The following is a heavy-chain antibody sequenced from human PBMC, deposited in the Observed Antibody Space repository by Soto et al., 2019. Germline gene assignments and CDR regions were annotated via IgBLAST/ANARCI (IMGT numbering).Heavy chain of an antibody. V-gene: IGHV4-39*01. CDR2: IYYSGST. D-gene: IGHD6-13*01. Sequence: PSETLSLTCTVSGGSISSSSYYWGWIRQPPGKGLEWIGSIYYSGSTYYNPSLKSRVTISVDTSKNQFSLKLSSVTAADTAAYYCASPIPRYSSSWRFWGQGTLVTAPQ. CDR3: ASPIPRYSSSWRF. J-gene: IGHJ4*02. CDR1: GGSISSSSYY.